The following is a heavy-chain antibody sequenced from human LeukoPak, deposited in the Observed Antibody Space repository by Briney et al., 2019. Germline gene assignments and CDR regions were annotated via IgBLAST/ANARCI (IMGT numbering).Heavy chain of an antibody. CDR2: TSSSSSYI. CDR1: GFTFSSYS. V-gene: IGHV3-21*01. CDR3: ARVSSSSGYYYMDV. D-gene: IGHD6-6*01. Sequence: PGGSLRLSCAASGFTFSSYSMNWVRQAPGKGLEWVSSTSSSSSYIYYADSVKGRFTISRDNAKNSLYLQMNSLRAEDTAVYYCARVSSSSGYYYMDVWGKGTTVTVSS. J-gene: IGHJ6*03.